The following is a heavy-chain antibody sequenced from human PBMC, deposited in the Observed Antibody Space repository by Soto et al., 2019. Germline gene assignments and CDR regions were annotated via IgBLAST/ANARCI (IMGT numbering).Heavy chain of an antibody. CDR3: AREINSSAYEDAELAGMDV. CDR1: AFTFSSYG. CDR2: IWYDGSNK. D-gene: IGHD6-19*01. V-gene: IGHV3-33*01. Sequence: QVQLVESGGGVVQPGRSLRLSCAASAFTFSSYGMHWVRQVPGKGLEWVAVIWYDGSNKYYADSVKGRFTISRDNSKNTLYLQINSLRVEDTAVYYCAREINSSAYEDAELAGMDVWGQGTTVTVSS. J-gene: IGHJ6*02.